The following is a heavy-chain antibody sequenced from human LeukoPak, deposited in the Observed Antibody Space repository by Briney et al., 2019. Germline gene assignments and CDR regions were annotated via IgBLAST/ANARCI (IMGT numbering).Heavy chain of an antibody. V-gene: IGHV4-34*01. CDR1: GVSFSTYY. D-gene: IGHD4-17*01. CDR3: ARQLYGSDY. J-gene: IGHJ4*02. Sequence: SETLSLTCDVSGVSFSTYYWSWIRQCPEKGLEWIGEVNHSGYTNYNPSLKGRVTISVDTSKNQFSLKLSSVTAADTAVYYCARQLYGSDYWAQGTLVTVSS. CDR2: VNHSGYT.